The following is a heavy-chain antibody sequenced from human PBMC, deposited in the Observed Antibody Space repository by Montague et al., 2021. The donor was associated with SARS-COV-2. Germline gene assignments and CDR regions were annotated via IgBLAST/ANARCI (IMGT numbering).Heavy chain of an antibody. Sequence: SETLSLTCTVSGDSISRYYWCWIRQPPGKGLEWMGYHYNSGSTNYSPTLKSRIAMSVDTSENQFSLQLFSVTAADTAAYYCARVVVDAGGWYHFDYWGQGALVTVS. CDR3: ARVVVDAGGWYHFDY. J-gene: IGHJ4*02. V-gene: IGHV4-59*12. CDR1: GDSISRYY. D-gene: IGHD6-19*01. CDR2: HYNSGST.